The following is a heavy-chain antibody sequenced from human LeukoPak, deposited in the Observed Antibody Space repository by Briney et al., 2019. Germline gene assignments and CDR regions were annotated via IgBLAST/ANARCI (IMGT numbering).Heavy chain of an antibody. CDR3: ARGRYYGSGSSYYFDY. V-gene: IGHV4-38-2*02. D-gene: IGHD3-10*01. Sequence: PSETLSLTCPVSQFPVQRGCAWSWIRLPPGKGLEWIGGVDHVGKLYYNTSLRSRLTISMDTSKNQFSLKLSSVTAADTAVYYCARGRYYGSGSSYYFDYWGQGTLVTVSS. J-gene: IGHJ4*02. CDR2: VDHVGKL. CDR1: QFPVQRGCA.